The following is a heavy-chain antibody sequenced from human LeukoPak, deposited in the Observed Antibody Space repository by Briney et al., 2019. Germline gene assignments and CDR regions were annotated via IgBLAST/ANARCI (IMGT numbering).Heavy chain of an antibody. D-gene: IGHD2-15*01. CDR1: GYTFDDYA. CDR2: ITWNRGTI. V-gene: IGHV3-9*01. J-gene: IGHJ3*02. Sequence: PGRSLRLSCADSGYTFDDYAMHWVRQAPGKGVERGSGITWNRGTIAYAESVKSLFTISRDNAKNSLYLPINSLRVEDTALYYFSKCSLRVVANLVGAFYIWCQGTIVTASS. CDR3: SKCSLRVVANLVGAFYI.